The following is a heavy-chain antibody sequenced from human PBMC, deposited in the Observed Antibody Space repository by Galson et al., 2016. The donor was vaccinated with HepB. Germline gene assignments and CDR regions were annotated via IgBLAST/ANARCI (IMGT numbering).Heavy chain of an antibody. D-gene: IGHD2-15*01. CDR1: GFTFSSYG. CDR2: ISYDGSNE. J-gene: IGHJ5*02. Sequence: SLRLSCAASGFTFSSYGMHWVRQAPGKGLEWVAVISYDGSNEYYVDSVKGRFTISRDNSKNTLYLQMNSLRAEDTAVYYCARVRCSPFRCQNWFDPWGQGTLVTVSS. V-gene: IGHV3-30*03. CDR3: ARVRCSPFRCQNWFDP.